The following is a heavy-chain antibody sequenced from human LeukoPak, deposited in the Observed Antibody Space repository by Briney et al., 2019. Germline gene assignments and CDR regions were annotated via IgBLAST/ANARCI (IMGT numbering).Heavy chain of an antibody. V-gene: IGHV3-15*01. D-gene: IGHD5-12*01. CDR1: GFTFSNAW. J-gene: IGHJ6*02. CDR2: IKSKTDGGTT. Sequence: GGSLRLSCAASGFTFSNAWMSWVRQAPGKGLEWVGRIKSKTDGGTTDYAAPVKGRFTISRDDSKNTLYLQMNSLKTEDTAVYYCTTGSGYDYVSTRYYGMDVGGQGTTVTVSS. CDR3: TTGSGYDYVSTRYYGMDV.